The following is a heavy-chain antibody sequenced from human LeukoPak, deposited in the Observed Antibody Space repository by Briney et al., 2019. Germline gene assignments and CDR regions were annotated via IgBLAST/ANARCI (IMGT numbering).Heavy chain of an antibody. CDR2: ISSSSSYI. CDR3: ARGGNPGNLLGDFDY. Sequence: GGSLRLSCAASGFTFSSYSMNWVRQAPGKGLEWVSSISSSSSYIYYADSVKGRFTISRDNAKNSLYLQMNSLRAEDTAVYYCARGGNPGNLLGDFDYWGQGTLVTVSS. V-gene: IGHV3-21*01. J-gene: IGHJ4*02. CDR1: GFTFSSYS. D-gene: IGHD3-16*01.